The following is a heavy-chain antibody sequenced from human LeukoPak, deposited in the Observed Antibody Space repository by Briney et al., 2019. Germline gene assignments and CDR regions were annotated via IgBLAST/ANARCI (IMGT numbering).Heavy chain of an antibody. CDR1: GFTFSNYA. Sequence: SGGSLRLSCAASGFTFSNYAMHWVRQAPGKGLEWVAFIRSDGGNKYYADSVKGRFTISRDNSKNTLYLQMNSLRAEDTAVYYCAKAWTYYYDSSGYYPDYWGQGTLVTVSS. V-gene: IGHV3-30*02. J-gene: IGHJ4*02. D-gene: IGHD3-22*01. CDR2: IRSDGGNK. CDR3: AKAWTYYYDSSGYYPDY.